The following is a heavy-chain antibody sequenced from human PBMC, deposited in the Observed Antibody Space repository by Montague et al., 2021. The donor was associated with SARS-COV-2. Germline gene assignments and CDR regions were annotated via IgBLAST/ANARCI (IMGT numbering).Heavy chain of an antibody. CDR2: IYYTGGT. D-gene: IGHD3-16*02. V-gene: IGHV4-59*08. Sequence: SETLSLTCTVSGGSISGYYWTWIRQPPGKGLEWLGHIYYTGGTKYNPSPKSRVTMPVDTSKNQFSLELRSVTAADTAVYYCARLGFVELWLNLGWFDPWGQGTLVTVSS. CDR1: GGSISGYY. J-gene: IGHJ5*02. CDR3: ARLGFVELWLNLGWFDP.